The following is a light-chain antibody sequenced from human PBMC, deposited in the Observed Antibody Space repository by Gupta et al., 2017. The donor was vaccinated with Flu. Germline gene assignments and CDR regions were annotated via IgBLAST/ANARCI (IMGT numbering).Light chain of an antibody. CDR2: GSS. J-gene: IGLJ3*02. CDR3: QSYDTSLSGWV. Sequence: QSVLTQPPSVSGAPGQRVTIYCTGSSSNIGAGYDVHWYQQLPGRAPKVLIYGSSNRPSGVPDRFVGSKSGISASLAITGLQAEDEADYYCQSYDTSLSGWVFGGGTKVTAL. CDR1: SSNIGAGYD. V-gene: IGLV1-40*01.